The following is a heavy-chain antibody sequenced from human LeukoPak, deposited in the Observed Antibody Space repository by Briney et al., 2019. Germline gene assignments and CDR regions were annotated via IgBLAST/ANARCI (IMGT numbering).Heavy chain of an antibody. J-gene: IGHJ6*02. Sequence: PGGSLRLSCAASGFTFSSYGMHWVRQAPGKGLEWVAVIWYDGSNKYYADSVKGRFTISRDNSKNTLYLQMNSLRAEDTAVYYCARDQEQLGPYYYYGMDVWGQGTTVTVSS. V-gene: IGHV3-33*01. CDR2: IWYDGSNK. D-gene: IGHD6-6*01. CDR3: ARDQEQLGPYYYYGMDV. CDR1: GFTFSSYG.